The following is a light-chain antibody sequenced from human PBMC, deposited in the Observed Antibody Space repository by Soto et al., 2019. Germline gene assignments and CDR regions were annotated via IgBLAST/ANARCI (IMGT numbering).Light chain of an antibody. CDR3: QQYGSSPRT. CDR2: GAS. J-gene: IGKJ1*01. CDR1: QSVANGQ. Sequence: EIVLTQSPGTLSLSPGERATLSCRASQSVANGQLAWYQHKPGQAPRLLIYGASSRATGIPDRFSGSGSGTDFTLTISRLEPEDFAVYYCQQYGSSPRTFGQGTKVEIK. V-gene: IGKV3-20*01.